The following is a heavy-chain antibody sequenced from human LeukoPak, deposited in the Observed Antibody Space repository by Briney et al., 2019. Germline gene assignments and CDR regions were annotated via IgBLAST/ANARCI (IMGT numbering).Heavy chain of an antibody. CDR2: ISYDGSNK. CDR1: GFTFSSYA. D-gene: IGHD1-14*01. V-gene: IGHV3-30-3*01. CDR3: ARDGGNRRWYFDL. J-gene: IGHJ2*01. Sequence: GRSLRLSCAASGFTFSSYAMHWVRQAPGKGLEWVAVISYDGSNKYYADSVKGRFTISRDNSKNTLYLQMNSLRAEDTAVYYCARDGGNRRWYFDLWGRGTLVTVSS.